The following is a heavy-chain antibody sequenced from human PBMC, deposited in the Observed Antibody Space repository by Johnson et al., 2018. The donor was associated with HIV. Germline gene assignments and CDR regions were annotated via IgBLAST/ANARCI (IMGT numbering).Heavy chain of an antibody. D-gene: IGHD1-26*01. J-gene: IGHJ3*02. Sequence: QVQLVESGGGVVQPGRSLRLSCAASGFTFSTYGMHWVRQAPGKGLEWVAVISYDGSYKYYADSVKGRFTISRDNSKNTLYLQMNSLRAEDTAVYYCAKDRGYSGSPPGAFDIWGKGSVVTVSS. CDR3: AKDRGYSGSPPGAFDI. CDR2: ISYDGSYK. CDR1: GFTFSTYG. V-gene: IGHV3-30*18.